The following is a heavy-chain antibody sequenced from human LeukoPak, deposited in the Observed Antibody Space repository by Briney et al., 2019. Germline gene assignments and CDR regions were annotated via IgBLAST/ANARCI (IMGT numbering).Heavy chain of an antibody. V-gene: IGHV3-11*01. CDR3: ARDVGATTSATFDL. Sequence: GGSLRLSCDASGFTFSDYYMTWIRQAPGKGLEWISYITSSDTSTYYPVSVRGRFTTSRDNARNSVYLQMKYLRADDTAVYYCARDVGATTSATFDLWGQGTMVTVSS. J-gene: IGHJ3*01. CDR1: GFTFSDYY. D-gene: IGHD1-26*01. CDR2: ITSSDTST.